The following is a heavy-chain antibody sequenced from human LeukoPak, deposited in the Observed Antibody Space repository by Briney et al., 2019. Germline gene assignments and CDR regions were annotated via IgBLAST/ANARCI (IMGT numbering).Heavy chain of an antibody. J-gene: IGHJ4*02. CDR2: ISSSSSDI. D-gene: IGHD2-2*01. V-gene: IGHV3-21*01. Sequence: PGGSLRLSCAASGFTFSSYIMNWVRQAPGKGLEWVSSISSSSSDIYYADSVKGRFTISRDNANNSLYLQMNSLRAEDTAVYYCARGYRSSTSCPGIDYWGQGTLVTVSS. CDR3: ARGYRSSTSCPGIDY. CDR1: GFTFSSYI.